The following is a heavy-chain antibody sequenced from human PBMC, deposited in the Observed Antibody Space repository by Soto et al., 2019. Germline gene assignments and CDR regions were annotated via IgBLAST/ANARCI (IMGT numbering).Heavy chain of an antibody. Sequence: QVQLVESGGGVVQPGRSLRLSCAASGFTFSSYGMHWVRQAPGKGLEWVAVIWYDGSNNYYADSVKGRFTISRDNSKNTLYLQMNSLRAEDTAVYYCAREYSSLVPYFDYWGQGTLVTVSS. CDR1: GFTFSSYG. V-gene: IGHV3-33*01. D-gene: IGHD6-13*01. J-gene: IGHJ4*02. CDR2: IWYDGSNN. CDR3: AREYSSLVPYFDY.